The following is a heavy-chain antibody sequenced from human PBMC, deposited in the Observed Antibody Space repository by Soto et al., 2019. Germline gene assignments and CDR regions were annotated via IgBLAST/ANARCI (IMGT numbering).Heavy chain of an antibody. D-gene: IGHD1-1*01. V-gene: IGHV1-18*01. J-gene: IGHJ4*02. CDR1: GYTLTSYG. CDR3: ARGRYGDY. Sequence: QVHLVQSGAEVKKPGASVKVSCKGSGYTLTSYGITWVRQAPGQGLEWMGWISAHNGNTDYAQKLQGRVTVTRDKSTSTAYMELRSLRSDDAAVYYCARGRYGDYWGQGALVTVSS. CDR2: ISAHNGNT.